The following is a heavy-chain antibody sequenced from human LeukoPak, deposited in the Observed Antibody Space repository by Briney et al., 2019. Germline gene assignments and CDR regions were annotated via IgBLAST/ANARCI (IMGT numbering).Heavy chain of an antibody. CDR3: ARGGVAADVPIDY. V-gene: IGHV1-69*05. Sequence: SVKVSCKASGYTFTSYAISWVRQAPGQGLEWVGGIIPIFGTANYAQKFQGRVTITTDESTSTAYMELSSLRSEDTAVYYCARGGVAADVPIDYWGQGTLVTVSS. CDR2: IIPIFGTA. CDR1: GYTFTSYA. J-gene: IGHJ4*02. D-gene: IGHD2-15*01.